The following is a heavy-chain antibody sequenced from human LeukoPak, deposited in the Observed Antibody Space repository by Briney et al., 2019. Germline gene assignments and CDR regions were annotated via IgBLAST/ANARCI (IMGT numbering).Heavy chain of an antibody. Sequence: GGSLRLSCAASGFIFRSYGMHWVRQAPGKGLEWVAVISYDGSNEYYGDSVKGRFTISRDNSKNTLHLQMNSLRVEDTAVYYCAREVRGLSTFEYWGQGTLATVSS. V-gene: IGHV3-30*03. J-gene: IGHJ4*02. CDR2: ISYDGSNE. CDR1: GFIFRSYG. CDR3: AREVRGLSTFEY.